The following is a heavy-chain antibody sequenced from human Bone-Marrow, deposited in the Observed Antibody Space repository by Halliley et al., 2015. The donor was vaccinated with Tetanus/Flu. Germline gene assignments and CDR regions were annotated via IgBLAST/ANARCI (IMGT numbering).Heavy chain of an antibody. V-gene: IGHV1-18*01. J-gene: IGHJ6*02. Sequence: YNGNTNYAQKFQGRVTMTTDTSTNTVYMELRSLRSDDTAVYYCARDGTSITMKVVNYYGMDVWGQGTTVTVSS. CDR2: YNGNT. D-gene: IGHD3-22*01. CDR3: ARDGTSITMKVVNYYGMDV.